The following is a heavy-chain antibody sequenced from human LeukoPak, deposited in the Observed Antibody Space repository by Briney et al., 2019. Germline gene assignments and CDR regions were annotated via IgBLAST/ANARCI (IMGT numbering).Heavy chain of an antibody. D-gene: IGHD6-19*01. CDR2: ISVYNGNT. Sequence: ASVKVSCKASGYTFTRYGISWVRQAPGQGLEWMGWISVYNGNTNYTQKVQGRVTMTTETSTSTAYMELRSLRSDDTAVYYCARDYSRGDPDYWGQGTLVTVSS. CDR1: GYTFTRYG. J-gene: IGHJ4*02. V-gene: IGHV1-18*01. CDR3: ARDYSRGDPDY.